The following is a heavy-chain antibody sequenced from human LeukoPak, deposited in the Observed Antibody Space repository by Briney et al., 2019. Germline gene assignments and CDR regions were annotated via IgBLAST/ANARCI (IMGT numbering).Heavy chain of an antibody. V-gene: IGHV3-23*01. Sequence: GGSLRLSCVASGFTFGSYAMSWVRRAPGKGLEWVSSISGSGSSTSHADSVKGRLTISRDNSKNTVYLQMNSLRAEDTAVYYCAKDRGNYYDTPRFDPWGQGTLVTVSS. CDR3: AKDRGNYYDTPRFDP. CDR1: GFTFGSYA. J-gene: IGHJ5*02. CDR2: ISGSGSST. D-gene: IGHD3-22*01.